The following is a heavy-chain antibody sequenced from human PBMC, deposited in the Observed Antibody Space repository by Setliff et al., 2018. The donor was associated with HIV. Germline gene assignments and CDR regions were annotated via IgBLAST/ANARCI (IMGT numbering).Heavy chain of an antibody. J-gene: IGHJ1*01. Sequence: SVKVSCKASGDTFNNYAINWVRQAPGQGLECMGGNIPIFGTANYAQKFQGRVTMTRNTSIRTAYMELSSLRSEDTAVYYCARGGGVYCSGGSCYTSVDFQHWGQGTLVTVSS. D-gene: IGHD2-15*01. CDR2: NIPIFGTA. CDR1: GDTFNNYA. V-gene: IGHV1-69*05. CDR3: ARGGGVYCSGGSCYTSVDFQH.